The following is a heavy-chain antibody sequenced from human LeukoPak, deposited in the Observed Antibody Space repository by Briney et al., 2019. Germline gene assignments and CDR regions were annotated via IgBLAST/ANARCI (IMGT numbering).Heavy chain of an antibody. CDR3: ARDLRAEYYDSSGPHPNWYFDL. CDR1: GGSISSYY. Sequence: ASETLSLTCTVSGGSISSYYWSWIRQPPGKGLEWIGYIYYSGSTNYNPSLKSRVTKSVDTSKNQFSLKLSSVTAADTAVYYCARDLRAEYYDSSGPHPNWYFDLWGRGTLVTVSS. V-gene: IGHV4-59*01. J-gene: IGHJ2*01. D-gene: IGHD3-22*01. CDR2: IYYSGST.